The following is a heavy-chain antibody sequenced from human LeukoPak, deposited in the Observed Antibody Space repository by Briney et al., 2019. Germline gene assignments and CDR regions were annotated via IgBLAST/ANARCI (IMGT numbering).Heavy chain of an antibody. CDR1: GYTFTHYY. J-gene: IGHJ4*02. CDR2: INPNSGGT. Sequence: ASVKVSCKASGYTFTHYYIHWVRQAPGQGVEWMGWINPNSGGTNYAQKFQGRVTMTRGTSISTAYMELSSLRSDDTAVYYCARALPMFRGLTSWDYWGQGTLVIVSS. D-gene: IGHD3-10*01. V-gene: IGHV1-2*02. CDR3: ARALPMFRGLTSWDY.